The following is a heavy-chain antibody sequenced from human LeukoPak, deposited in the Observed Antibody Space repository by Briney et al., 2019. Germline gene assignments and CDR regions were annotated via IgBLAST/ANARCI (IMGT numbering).Heavy chain of an antibody. V-gene: IGHV1-18*01. CDR3: ARAAGGTRNYYMDV. CDR1: GYTFTSYG. D-gene: IGHD3-16*01. Sequence: GATVKVSCKASGYTFTSYGISWVRQAPGQGLEWMGWISAYNGNTNYAQKLQGRVTMTTDTSTSTAYMELRSLRSDDTAVYYCARAAGGTRNYYMDVWAKGTTVTVSS. J-gene: IGHJ6*03. CDR2: ISAYNGNT.